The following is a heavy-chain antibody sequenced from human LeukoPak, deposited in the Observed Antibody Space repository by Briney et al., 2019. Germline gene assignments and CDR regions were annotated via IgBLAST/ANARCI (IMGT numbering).Heavy chain of an antibody. CDR3: ARVSGYSGYDSTPSH. CDR1: RGTFSSYA. D-gene: IGHD5-12*01. J-gene: IGHJ4*02. V-gene: IGHV1-69*05. CDR2: IIPIFGTA. Sequence: ASVKVSCNASRGTFSSYAISWVRQAPGQGLEWMGGIIPIFGTANYAQKFQGRVTITTDESTSTAYMELSSLRSEDTAVYYCARVSGYSGYDSTPSHWGQGTLVTVSS.